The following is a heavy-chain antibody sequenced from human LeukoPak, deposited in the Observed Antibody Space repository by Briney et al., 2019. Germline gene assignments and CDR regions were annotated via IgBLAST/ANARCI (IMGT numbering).Heavy chain of an antibody. CDR3: ARETTARGNYFDS. V-gene: IGHV3-74*01. J-gene: IGHJ4*02. Sequence: GGSLRLSCAASGFWLRSHWMQWVRQAPGAGRVGASRIRGDRSRINYAESVKGRFTISSDNAQDTLYLQINSMSGEDRAVCHFARETTARGNYFDSWGQGTLVTVSS. CDR1: GFWLRSHW. CDR2: IRGDRSRI. D-gene: IGHD3-16*01.